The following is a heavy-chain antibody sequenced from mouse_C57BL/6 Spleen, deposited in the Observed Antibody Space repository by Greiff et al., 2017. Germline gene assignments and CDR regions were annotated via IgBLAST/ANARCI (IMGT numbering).Heavy chain of an antibody. CDR3: TRVRTGEYYYAMDY. D-gene: IGHD1-1*01. V-gene: IGHV1-15*01. J-gene: IGHJ4*01. CDR2: IDPETGGT. CDR1: GYTFTDYE. Sequence: VQLQQSGAELVRPGASVTLSCKASGYTFTDYEMHWVKQTPVHGLEWIGAIDPETGGTAYNQKIKGKAILTADKSSSTAYMELRSLTSEDSAVYYCTRVRTGEYYYAMDYWGQGTSVTVSS.